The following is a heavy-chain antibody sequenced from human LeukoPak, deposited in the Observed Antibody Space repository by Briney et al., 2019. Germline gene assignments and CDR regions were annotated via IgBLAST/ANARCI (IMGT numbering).Heavy chain of an antibody. CDR2: IYYSGST. V-gene: IGHV4-59*12. D-gene: IGHD5-18*01. CDR1: GGSISSYY. Sequence: SETLSLTCTVSGGSISSYYWSWIRQPPGKGLEWIGYIYYSGSTNYNPSLKSRVTISVDTSKNQFSLKLSSVTAADTAVYYCARDHVDTAMVKGDYFDYWGQGTLVTVSS. CDR3: ARDHVDTAMVKGDYFDY. J-gene: IGHJ4*02.